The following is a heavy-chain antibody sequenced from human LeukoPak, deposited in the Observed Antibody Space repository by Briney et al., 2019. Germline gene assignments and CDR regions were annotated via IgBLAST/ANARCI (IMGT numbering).Heavy chain of an antibody. J-gene: IGHJ1*01. CDR3: ASQGDCSSTSCYPDFQH. D-gene: IGHD2-2*01. V-gene: IGHV3-30*03. CDR2: ISYDGSNK. CDR1: GFTFSSYG. Sequence: GRSLRLSCAASGFTFSSYGMHWVRQAPGKGLEWVAVISYDGSNKYYADSVKGRFTISRDNSKNTLYLQMNSLRAEDTAVYYCASQGDCSSTSCYPDFQHWGQGTLVTVSS.